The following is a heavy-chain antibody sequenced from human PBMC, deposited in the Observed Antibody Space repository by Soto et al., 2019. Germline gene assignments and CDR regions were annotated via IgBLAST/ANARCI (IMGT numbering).Heavy chain of an antibody. Sequence: VASVKFSCKASGYPFTRYTMNWVRQAPGQRPEWMGWLNRDNGNTKSSQKFQDSVIITRDTFARTAYMDLSSLSSEDTVLYYWARGIASAQLDDWGQGTLVTV. CDR3: ARGIASAQLDD. V-gene: IGHV1-3*01. CDR2: LNRDNGNT. CDR1: GYPFTRYT. D-gene: IGHD2-2*01. J-gene: IGHJ4*02.